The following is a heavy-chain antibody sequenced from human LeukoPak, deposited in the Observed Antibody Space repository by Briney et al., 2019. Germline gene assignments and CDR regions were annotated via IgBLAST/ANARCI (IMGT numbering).Heavy chain of an antibody. Sequence: GGSLRLSCAASGFTFDDYAMSWVRQAPGKGLEWVSTISGSGGSTYYADSVKGRFTISRDNSKNTLYLQMNSLRAEDTAVYYCAKDPDYGDVYWGQGTLVTVSS. CDR1: GFTFDDYA. V-gene: IGHV3-23*01. D-gene: IGHD4-17*01. CDR2: ISGSGGST. J-gene: IGHJ4*02. CDR3: AKDPDYGDVY.